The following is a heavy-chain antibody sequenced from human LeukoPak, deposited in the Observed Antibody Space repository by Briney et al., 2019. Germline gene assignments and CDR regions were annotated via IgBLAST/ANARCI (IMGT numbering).Heavy chain of an antibody. D-gene: IGHD1-26*01. V-gene: IGHV3-33*01. CDR3: ARSSFGSHRQDGMDV. CDR1: GFTVSNYG. J-gene: IGHJ6*02. CDR2: IWYDGSNK. Sequence: PGGSLRLSCAASGFTVSNYGMHWVCQAPGKGLEWVAVIWYDGSNKYYADSVKGRFTISRDNSKNTVYLQMNSLRADDTAVYYCARSSFGSHRQDGMDVWGQGTTVTVSS.